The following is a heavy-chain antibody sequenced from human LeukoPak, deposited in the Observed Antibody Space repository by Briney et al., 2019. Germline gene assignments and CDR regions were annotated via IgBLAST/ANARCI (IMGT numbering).Heavy chain of an antibody. V-gene: IGHV4-4*09. Sequence: LRLSCTASGFTFGDYAMSGVRQPPGKVPEWIGYIYSTGTTNYSPSLSSRVTISVDTSKNQLSLNLRFVTATDTAVYSGTSCFMSGSQYFYMDVWGKGTSVTVS. J-gene: IGHJ6*03. CDR3: TSCFMSGSQYFYMDV. CDR1: GFTFGDYA. D-gene: IGHD2-2*01. CDR2: IYSTGTT.